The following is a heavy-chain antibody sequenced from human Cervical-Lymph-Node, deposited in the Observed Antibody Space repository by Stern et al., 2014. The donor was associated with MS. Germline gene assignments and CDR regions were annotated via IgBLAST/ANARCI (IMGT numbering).Heavy chain of an antibody. J-gene: IGHJ4*02. CDR1: GFTFDDYA. CDR2: ISWNSGSI. V-gene: IGHV3-9*01. Sequence: EVQLVESGGGLVQPGRSLRLSCAASGFTFDDYAMHWVRQAPGKGLEWVSGISWNSGSIGYADSVKGRFTISRDNAKNSLYLQVNSLRAEDTALYYCAKDYTTGTAMVGGLDYWGQGTLVTVSS. CDR3: AKDYTTGTAMVGGLDY. D-gene: IGHD5-18*01.